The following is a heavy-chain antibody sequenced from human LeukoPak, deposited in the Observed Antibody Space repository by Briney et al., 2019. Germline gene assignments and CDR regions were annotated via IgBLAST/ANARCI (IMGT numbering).Heavy chain of an antibody. D-gene: IGHD1-14*01. CDR1: GGSISSHY. V-gene: IGHV4-59*11. J-gene: IGHJ4*02. Sequence: SETLSLTCTVSGGSISSHYWSWIRQPPGKGLDWVGYIYYSESTNYNPSLNSRVTISADTSKHQFSLRLSSVTAADTAVYYCARDSPGTTLGYWGQGPLVTVSS. CDR2: IYYSEST. CDR3: ARDSPGTTLGY.